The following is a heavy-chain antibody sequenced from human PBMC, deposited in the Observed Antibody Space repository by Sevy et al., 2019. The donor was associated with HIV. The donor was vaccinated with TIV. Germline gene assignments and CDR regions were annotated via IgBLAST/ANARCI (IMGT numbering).Heavy chain of an antibody. Sequence: GGSLRLSCAASGFTFSSYGMHWVRQAPGKGLEWVAVISYDGSNKYYADSVKGRFTIPRDNSKNTLYLQMNSLRAEDTAVYYCAKDVGEYSNYYYYYYGMDVWGQGTTVTVSS. J-gene: IGHJ6*02. CDR1: GFTFSSYG. CDR2: ISYDGSNK. CDR3: AKDVGEYSNYYYYYYGMDV. V-gene: IGHV3-30*18. D-gene: IGHD4-4*01.